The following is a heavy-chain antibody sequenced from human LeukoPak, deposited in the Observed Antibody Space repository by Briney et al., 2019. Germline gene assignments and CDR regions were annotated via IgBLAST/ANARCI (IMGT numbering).Heavy chain of an antibody. CDR2: IDPNSGVT. CDR3: ARVPNFGGPYYFDY. Sequence: ASVKVSCKASGYIFTDYYIHCLRQAPGQGLEWMGCIDPNSGVTKYAQKFQGRVTMTRDTSIATVYMEFFSLRSDDTAVYYCARVPNFGGPYYFDYWDQGTLVTVSS. D-gene: IGHD3-10*01. J-gene: IGHJ4*02. CDR1: GYIFTDYY. V-gene: IGHV1-2*02.